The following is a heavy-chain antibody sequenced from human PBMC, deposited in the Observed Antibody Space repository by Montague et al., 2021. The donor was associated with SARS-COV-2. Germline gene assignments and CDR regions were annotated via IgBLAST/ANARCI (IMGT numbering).Heavy chain of an antibody. Sequence: PALVKPTQTLTLTCTFSGFSLSTSGMCVSWIRQPPGKALEWLARIDWDDDKYYSTSLKTRLTISEVTSKNQVVLTMTNMDPVDTATYYCARRTYDILTGYDYGMDVWGQGTTVTVSS. J-gene: IGHJ6*02. CDR3: ARRTYDILTGYDYGMDV. D-gene: IGHD3-9*01. CDR1: GFSLSTSGMC. V-gene: IGHV2-70*11. CDR2: IDWDDDK.